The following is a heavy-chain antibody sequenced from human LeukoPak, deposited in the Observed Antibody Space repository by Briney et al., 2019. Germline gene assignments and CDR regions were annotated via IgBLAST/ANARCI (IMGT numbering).Heavy chain of an antibody. J-gene: IGHJ4*02. D-gene: IGHD4-11*01. Sequence: SETLSLTCTVSGGSISNAYWSWIRHPPGRGLEWIGYIYPSGNTNYHPSLKSRVTISVDTSKNHFALNLRSVTAADTAVYYCAKSYFDYSTYYSYYFNLWGQGALVTVSS. V-gene: IGHV4-4*09. CDR1: GGSISNAY. CDR2: IYPSGNT. CDR3: AKSYFDYSTYYSYYFNL.